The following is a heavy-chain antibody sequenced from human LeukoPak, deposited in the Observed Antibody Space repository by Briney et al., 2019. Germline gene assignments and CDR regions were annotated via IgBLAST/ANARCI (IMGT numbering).Heavy chain of an antibody. Sequence: GGSLRLSCAASGFTFSSYGMHWVRQAPGKGLEWVAVISYDGSNKCYADSVKGRFTISRDNSKNTLYLQMNSLRAEDTAVYYCAKDQSPYYDFWSGYYGMDVWGQGTTVTVSS. CDR3: AKDQSPYYDFWSGYYGMDV. V-gene: IGHV3-30*18. CDR1: GFTFSSYG. D-gene: IGHD3-3*01. CDR2: ISYDGSNK. J-gene: IGHJ6*02.